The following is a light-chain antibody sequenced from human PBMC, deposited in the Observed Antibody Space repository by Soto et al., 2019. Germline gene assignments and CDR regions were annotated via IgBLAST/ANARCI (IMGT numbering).Light chain of an antibody. CDR1: QSISSY. J-gene: IGKJ4*01. CDR2: AAS. CDR3: QQSYSTS. Sequence: KSQSPSSLSASVGDRVTITCRASQSISSYLNWYQQKPGKAPKLLIYAASSLQSGVPSRFSGSGSGTDFTLTISSLQPEDFATYYCQQSYSTSFGGGTKVDIK. V-gene: IGKV1-39*01.